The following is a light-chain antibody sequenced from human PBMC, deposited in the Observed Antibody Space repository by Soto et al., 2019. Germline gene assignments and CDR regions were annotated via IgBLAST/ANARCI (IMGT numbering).Light chain of an antibody. CDR2: KAS. Sequence: DIQMTQSPSSLSASVGDRVTITCRASQSINSWLAWYQQKPGKAPNLLIYKASSLESGVPSRFSGSGSGTEFTLTISSLQPDDFATYYCQHYNSSPWTFGQGTKVDIK. CDR3: QHYNSSPWT. J-gene: IGKJ1*01. V-gene: IGKV1-5*03. CDR1: QSINSW.